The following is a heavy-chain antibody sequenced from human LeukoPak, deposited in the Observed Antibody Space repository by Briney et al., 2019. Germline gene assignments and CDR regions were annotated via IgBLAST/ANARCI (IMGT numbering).Heavy chain of an antibody. CDR3: ARGELELPRYYFDY. D-gene: IGHD1-7*01. V-gene: IGHV1-3*01. Sequence: GGSLRLSCAASGFTFTSYAMHWVRQAPGQRLEWMGWINAGNGNTKYSQKFQGRVTITRDTSASTAYMELSSLRSEDTAVYYCARGELELPRYYFDYWGQGTLVTVSS. CDR2: INAGNGNT. J-gene: IGHJ4*02. CDR1: GFTFTSYA.